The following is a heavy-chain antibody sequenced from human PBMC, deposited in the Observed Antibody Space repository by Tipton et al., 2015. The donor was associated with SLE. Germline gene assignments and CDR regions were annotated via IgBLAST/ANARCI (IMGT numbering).Heavy chain of an antibody. CDR2: IYSSGDR. D-gene: IGHD6-19*01. J-gene: IGHJ4*02. CDR3: ARHTSGFDY. Sequence: TLSLTCTVSGGSISFDYWSWIRQSAGRGLEGIGRIYSSGDRDYNPSLRSRVTMSIDASQNRVSLRLKSVTAADTAVYYCARHTSGFDYWGQGTLVTVSS. CDR1: GGSISFDY. V-gene: IGHV4-4*07.